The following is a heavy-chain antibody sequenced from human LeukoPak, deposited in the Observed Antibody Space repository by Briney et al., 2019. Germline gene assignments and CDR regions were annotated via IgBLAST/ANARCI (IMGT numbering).Heavy chain of an antibody. CDR3: AKRSSGISLTYYFDY. D-gene: IGHD1-26*01. CDR1: GFTFSNYA. Sequence: GGSLRLSCAASGFTFSNYAMSWVRQAPGKGLEWVSDISGSGGSAYYADSVKGRFIISRDNSKNTLYLQMNSLRAEDTAVYYCAKRSSGISLTYYFDYWGQGTLVTVSS. V-gene: IGHV3-23*01. CDR2: ISGSGGSA. J-gene: IGHJ4*02.